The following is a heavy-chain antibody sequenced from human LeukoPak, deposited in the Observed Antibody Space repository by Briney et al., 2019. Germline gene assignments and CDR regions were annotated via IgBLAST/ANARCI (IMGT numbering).Heavy chain of an antibody. CDR3: ARDLSSITMIVVATPFDY. CDR2: ISAYNGNT. V-gene: IGHV1-18*01. D-gene: IGHD3-22*01. Sequence: ASVKVSCKASGYTFTSYGISWVRQAPGQGLEWMGWISAYNGNTNYAQKLQGRVTMTTDTSTSTAYMELRSLRSDDTAVYYCARDLSSITMIVVATPFDYWGQGTLVTVSS. CDR1: GYTFTSYG. J-gene: IGHJ4*02.